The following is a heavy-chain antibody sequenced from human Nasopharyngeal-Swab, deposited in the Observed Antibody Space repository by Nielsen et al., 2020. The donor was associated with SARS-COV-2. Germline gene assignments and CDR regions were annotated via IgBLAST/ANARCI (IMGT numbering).Heavy chain of an antibody. V-gene: IGHV3-33*08. D-gene: IGHD2-8*01. Sequence: GGSLRLSCAASGFIFSDHILDWVRQAPGKGLEWVAVIWYDGSNKYYADSVKGRFTISRDNSKNTLYLQMNSLRAEDTAVYYCARDVKNCTNGVCYLFDYWGQGTLVTVSS. J-gene: IGHJ4*02. CDR3: ARDVKNCTNGVCYLFDY. CDR2: IWYDGSNK. CDR1: GFIFSDHI.